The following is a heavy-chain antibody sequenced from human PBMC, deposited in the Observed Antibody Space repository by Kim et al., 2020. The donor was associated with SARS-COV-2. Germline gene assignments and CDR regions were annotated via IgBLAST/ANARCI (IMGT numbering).Heavy chain of an antibody. J-gene: IGHJ4*02. D-gene: IGHD5-12*01. CDR3: AKDLGYSAYDPFDY. Sequence: ADSVKGRFTISRDNAKSSLYLQMNSLRAEDTALYYCAKDLGYSAYDPFDYWGQGTLVTVSS. V-gene: IGHV3-9*01.